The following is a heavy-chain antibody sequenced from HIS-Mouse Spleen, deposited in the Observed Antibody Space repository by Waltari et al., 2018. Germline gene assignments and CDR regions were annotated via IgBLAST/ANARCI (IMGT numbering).Heavy chain of an antibody. CDR2: INHSGST. Sequence: QVQLQQWGAGLLKPSETLSLTCAVYGGSFSGYYWIWLRQPPGKGLEWIGEINHSGSTNYNPSLKSRVTISVDTSKNQFSLKLSSVTAADTAVYYCARAAVDAFDIWGQGTMVTVSS. V-gene: IGHV4-34*01. CDR1: GGSFSGYY. J-gene: IGHJ3*02. CDR3: ARAAVDAFDI.